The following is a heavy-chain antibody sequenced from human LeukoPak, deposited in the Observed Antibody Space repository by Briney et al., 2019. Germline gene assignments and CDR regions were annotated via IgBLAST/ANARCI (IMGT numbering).Heavy chain of an antibody. CDR1: GFTFSNYW. D-gene: IGHD3-10*01. V-gene: IGHV3-7*01. CDR3: ARGWFRLIDY. CDR2: IKQDGSEK. J-gene: IGHJ4*02. Sequence: GGSLRLSCVDSGFTFSNYWMNRVRQAPGKGLEWVANIKQDGSEKYYVDSVKGRFTISRDNAKNSLYLQMNSLRAEDTAVYYCARGWFRLIDYWGQGTLVTVSS.